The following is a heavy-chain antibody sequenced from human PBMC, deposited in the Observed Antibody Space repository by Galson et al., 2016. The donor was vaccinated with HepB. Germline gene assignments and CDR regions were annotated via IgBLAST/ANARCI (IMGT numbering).Heavy chain of an antibody. CDR3: ARDPRGNSGSQWFDP. V-gene: IGHV3-48*03. CDR2: INNDGSNT. D-gene: IGHD4-23*01. Sequence: SLRLSCAASGFIFTTYAMHWVRQAPGKGLEYVSDINNDGSNTHYADSVRGRFTISRDNAKNSLYLQMNSLRAEDTAVYYCARDPRGNSGSQWFDPWGQGTLVTVSS. CDR1: GFIFTTYA. J-gene: IGHJ5*02.